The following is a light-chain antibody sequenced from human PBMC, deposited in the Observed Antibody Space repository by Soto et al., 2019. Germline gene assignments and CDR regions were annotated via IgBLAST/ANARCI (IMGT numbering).Light chain of an antibody. Sequence: EVVLTQSPATLSLSPGERATLSCRASQSVSSYLAWYQQKPGQAPQLLIYEVSNRFSGMLDRFSGSGSGTDFTLKISRVEAEDVGIYYCMQTIQLPWTFGQGTKVDIK. CDR3: MQTIQLPWT. J-gene: IGKJ1*01. V-gene: IGKV3-11*01. CDR1: QSVSSY. CDR2: EVS.